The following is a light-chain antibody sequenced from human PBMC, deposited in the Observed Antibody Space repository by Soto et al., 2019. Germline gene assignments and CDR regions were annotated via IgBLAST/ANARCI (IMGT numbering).Light chain of an antibody. CDR2: WAS. CDR3: QQYFNTPIT. Sequence: DIVMTQSPRSLAVSLGERATINCKSSQTVLYSSNNKNYLAWYQQKPGQPPKLLIYWASSRESGVPGRFTGSGSRPDFSLTITSMQAEDVALCLCQQYFNTPITSGHGTRLETK. CDR1: QTVLYSSNNKNY. J-gene: IGKJ5*01. V-gene: IGKV4-1*01.